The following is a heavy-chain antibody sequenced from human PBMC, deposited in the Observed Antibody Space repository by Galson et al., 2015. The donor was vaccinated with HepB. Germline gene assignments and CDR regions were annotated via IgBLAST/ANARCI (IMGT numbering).Heavy chain of an antibody. V-gene: IGHV3-30*03. CDR2: ISYDGSNK. D-gene: IGHD3-16*02. Sequence: SLRLSCAASGFTFSSYGMHWVRQAPGKGLEWVAVISYDGSNKYYADSVKGRFTISRDNSKNTLYLQMNSLRAEDTAVYYCARRDESWTMDVWGKGTTVTVSS. CDR3: ARRDESWTMDV. J-gene: IGHJ6*04. CDR1: GFTFSSYG.